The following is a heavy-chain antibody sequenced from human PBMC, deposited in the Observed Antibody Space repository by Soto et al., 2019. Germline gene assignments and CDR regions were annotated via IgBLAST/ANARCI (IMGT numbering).Heavy chain of an antibody. V-gene: IGHV4-59*01. CDR3: AREGFSCSEALDY. CDR1: GGPIRSYY. Sequence: QVQLQQWGAGLLKPSETLSLTCSVSGGPIRSYYLSWVRQAPGKGLEWIAYIAYTGITGYNPSLRSRVTISGDESQSVVSLEMSSVSAADTAVYYCAREGFSCSEALDYWGQGTLVTVSS. J-gene: IGHJ4*02. D-gene: IGHD2-21*01. CDR2: IAYTGIT.